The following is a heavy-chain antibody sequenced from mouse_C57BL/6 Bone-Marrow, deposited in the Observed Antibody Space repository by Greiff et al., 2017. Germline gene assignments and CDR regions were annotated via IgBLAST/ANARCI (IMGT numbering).Heavy chain of an antibody. J-gene: IGHJ2*01. Sequence: EVHLVESGGGLVQPGESLKLSCESNEYEFPSHDMSWVRKTPEKRLEWVAAINSDGGSTYYPDTMESRFIISRDNSKKTLYLQMSSLRSEDTAVYYWARDYGSTPYDFDYWGQGTTLTVSS. CDR1: EYEFPSHD. CDR2: INSDGGST. V-gene: IGHV5-2*01. D-gene: IGHD1-1*01. CDR3: ARDYGSTPYDFDY.